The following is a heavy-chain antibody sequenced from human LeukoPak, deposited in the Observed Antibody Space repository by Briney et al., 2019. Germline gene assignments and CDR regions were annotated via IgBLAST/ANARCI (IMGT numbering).Heavy chain of an antibody. V-gene: IGHV4-38-2*01. CDR2: ISYSGST. Sequence: SETLSLTCAVSGYSISSGRYWGWIRQPPGKGLEWIGSISYSGSTYYNPSLRSRVTISVDTSKNQFSLKLTSVTAADTAVYYCAAYYYDSSGYLGCGQGTLVTVSS. CDR3: AAYYYDSSGYLG. CDR1: GYSISSGRY. D-gene: IGHD3-22*01. J-gene: IGHJ4*02.